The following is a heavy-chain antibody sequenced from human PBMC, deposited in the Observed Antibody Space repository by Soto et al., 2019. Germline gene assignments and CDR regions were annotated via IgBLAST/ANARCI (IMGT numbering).Heavy chain of an antibody. Sequence: SGPTLVNPTQTLTLTCSFTGFSLSSSGAGVGWFRQSPGKALEWLALIYWNDEIRYSPSLASRLTITKDTSKDQVVLTLTNLDPVNTAPYYCSHLEQRGLSDYTPGWDVWSQGTTVTVS. CDR2: IYWNDEI. CDR3: SHLEQRGLSDYTPGWDV. CDR1: GFSLSSSGAG. J-gene: IGHJ6*02. V-gene: IGHV2-5*01. D-gene: IGHD4-17*01.